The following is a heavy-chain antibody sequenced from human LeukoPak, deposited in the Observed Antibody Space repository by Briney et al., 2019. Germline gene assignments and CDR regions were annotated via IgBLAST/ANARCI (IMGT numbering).Heavy chain of an antibody. V-gene: IGHV3-49*04. CDR1: GFTFGDYA. CDR2: IRSKAYGGTT. D-gene: IGHD1-7*01. J-gene: IGHJ4*02. CDR3: TRDLSYNWNYVSFDY. Sequence: GGSLRLSCTASGFTFGDYAMSWVRQAPGKGLEWVGSIRSKAYGGTTEYAASVKGRFTISRDDSKSIAYLQMNSLKTEDTAVYYCTRDLSYNWNYVSFDYWGQGALVTVSS.